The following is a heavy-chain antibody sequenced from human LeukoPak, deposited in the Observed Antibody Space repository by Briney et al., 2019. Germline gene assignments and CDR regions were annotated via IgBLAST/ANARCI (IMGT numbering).Heavy chain of an antibody. CDR2: MYYTGST. CDR3: ARQGWWLRRSWFDP. CDR1: GGSISSSTYY. J-gene: IGHJ5*02. V-gene: IGHV4-39*01. Sequence: SETLSLTCIVSGGSISSSTYYWGWIRQPPGKGLEWIGSMYYTGSTYYNPSLKSRVTISGDTSKNHFSLKLTSVTAADTAVYYCARQGWWLRRSWFDPGAREPWSPSPQ. D-gene: IGHD5-12*01.